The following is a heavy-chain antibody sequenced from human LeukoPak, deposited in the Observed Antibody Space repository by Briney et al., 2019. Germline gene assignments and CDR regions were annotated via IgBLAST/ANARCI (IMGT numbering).Heavy chain of an antibody. J-gene: IGHJ2*01. D-gene: IGHD4/OR15-4a*01. V-gene: IGHV4-39*07. CDR2: SSYSGSP. CDR1: GGSISSSSYY. Sequence: SETLSLTCTVSGGSISSSSYYWAWIRQPPGKGLEGVGSSSYSGSPYYNPSLKSRVTISVDTSQNQFSLKLSSVTAADTAVYSCAREDYGDSGGWYFELWGRGTLVTVSS. CDR3: AREDYGDSGGWYFEL.